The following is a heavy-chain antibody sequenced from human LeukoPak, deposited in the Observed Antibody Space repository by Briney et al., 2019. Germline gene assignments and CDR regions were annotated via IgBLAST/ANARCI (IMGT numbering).Heavy chain of an antibody. CDR2: INHSGST. Sequence: SETLSLTCAVYGGSFRGYYWSWIRQPPGKGLEWIGEINHSGSTNYNPSLKCRVTISVDTSKNQFSLKLSSVTAADTAVYYCAREWGYDSSGQIDYWGQGTLVTVSS. D-gene: IGHD3-22*01. CDR1: GGSFRGYY. J-gene: IGHJ4*02. CDR3: AREWGYDSSGQIDY. V-gene: IGHV4-34*01.